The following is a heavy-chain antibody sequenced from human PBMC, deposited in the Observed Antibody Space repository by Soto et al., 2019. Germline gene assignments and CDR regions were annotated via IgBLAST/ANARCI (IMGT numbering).Heavy chain of an antibody. CDR3: ARGGATIFGVVIKNWFDP. D-gene: IGHD3-3*01. Sequence: SETLSLTCAVSGGSISSGGYSWSWIRQPPGKGLEWIGYIYHSGSTYYNPSLKSRVTISVDRSKNQFSLKLSSVTAADTAVYYCARGGATIFGVVIKNWFDPWGQGTLVTVSS. CDR1: GGSISSGGYS. V-gene: IGHV4-30-2*01. J-gene: IGHJ5*02. CDR2: IYHSGST.